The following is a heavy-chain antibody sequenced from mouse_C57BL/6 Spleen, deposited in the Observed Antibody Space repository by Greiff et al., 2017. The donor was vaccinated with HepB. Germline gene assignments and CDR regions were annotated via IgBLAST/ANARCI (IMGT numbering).Heavy chain of an antibody. CDR1: GYTFTSYW. D-gene: IGHD2-1*01. Sequence: QVQLQQPGTELVKPGASVKLSCKASGYTFTSYWMHWVKQRPGQGLEWIGDIYPGSGGTNYNEKFKSKATLTVDKSSSTAYMQLSSLTSEDSAVYYCARYGDYGKAMDYWGQGTSVTVSS. V-gene: IGHV1-53*01. J-gene: IGHJ4*01. CDR3: ARYGDYGKAMDY. CDR2: IYPGSGGT.